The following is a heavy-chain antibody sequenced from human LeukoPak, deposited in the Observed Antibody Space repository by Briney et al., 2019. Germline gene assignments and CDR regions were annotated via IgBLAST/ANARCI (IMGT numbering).Heavy chain of an antibody. D-gene: IGHD3-10*01. CDR2: ISSDGRNR. CDR3: ARAGILRGVPTPYFDS. V-gene: IGHV3-30*09. J-gene: IGHJ4*02. Sequence: PGGSLRLSCAASAFSFSPYAMHWVRQAPGKGLEWVALISSDGRNRYYADSLKGRFAVSRDNSKNTLHLQMTGLRADDTAVYYCARAGILRGVPTPYFDSWGQETLVTVSP. CDR1: AFSFSPYA.